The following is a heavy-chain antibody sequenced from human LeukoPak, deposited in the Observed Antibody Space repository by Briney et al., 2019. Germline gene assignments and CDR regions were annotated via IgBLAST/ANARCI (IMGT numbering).Heavy chain of an antibody. CDR2: IYTSGST. V-gene: IGHV4-4*09. CDR1: GGSISSYY. D-gene: IGHD6-19*01. Sequence: SETLSLTCTVSGGSISSYYWSWIRQPPGKGLEWIGYIYTSGSTNYNPSLKSRVTISVDTSKNQSSLKLSSVTAADTAVYYCARQNSSGWYDSWFDPWGQGTLVTVSS. J-gene: IGHJ5*02. CDR3: ARQNSSGWYDSWFDP.